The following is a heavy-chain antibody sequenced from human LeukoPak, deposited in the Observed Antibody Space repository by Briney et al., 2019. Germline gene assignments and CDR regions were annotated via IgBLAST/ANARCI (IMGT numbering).Heavy chain of an antibody. Sequence: GGSLRLSCAASGFILNDFWMHCLRQVPGKGPVWVSRISSDGSTTYYADSVKGRFTISRDNAKNTLYLQMSSLRVDDTAVYYCGTAQYWGQGTLITVSS. CDR2: ISSDGSTT. CDR1: GFILNDFW. J-gene: IGHJ4*02. V-gene: IGHV3-74*01. CDR3: GTAQY.